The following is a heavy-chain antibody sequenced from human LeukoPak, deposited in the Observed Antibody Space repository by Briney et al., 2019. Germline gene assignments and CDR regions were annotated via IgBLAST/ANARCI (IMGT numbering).Heavy chain of an antibody. Sequence: PGGSLRLSCAASGFTFSSSAMSWVRQAPGKGLEWVSAISNNGGYTYYADSVQGRFTISRDNSKSTLCLQMNSLRAEDTALYYCAKDVGLQFRGSHAYYYYAMDVWGQGTTVTVSS. D-gene: IGHD1-26*01. CDR3: AKDVGLQFRGSHAYYYYAMDV. V-gene: IGHV3-23*01. CDR1: GFTFSSSA. CDR2: ISNNGGYT. J-gene: IGHJ6*02.